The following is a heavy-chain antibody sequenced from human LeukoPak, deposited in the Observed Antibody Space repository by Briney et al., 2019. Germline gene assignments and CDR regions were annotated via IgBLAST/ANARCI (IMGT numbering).Heavy chain of an antibody. Sequence: GEPLKISSKGSGYSFTNYWNGCGHPIPGKGLEWVGITYPGDSDTNYSPSFQGQVTISADKSISTAYLQWSSLKASDTAMYYCARRLSSSSPKTYYYYYGMDVWGQGTTVTVSS. CDR1: GYSFTNYW. V-gene: IGHV5-51*07. CDR2: TYPGDSDT. D-gene: IGHD6-6*01. CDR3: ARRLSSSSPKTYYYYYGMDV. J-gene: IGHJ6*02.